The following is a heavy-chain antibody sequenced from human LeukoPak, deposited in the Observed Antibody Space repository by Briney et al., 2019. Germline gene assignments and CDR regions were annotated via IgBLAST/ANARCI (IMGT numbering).Heavy chain of an antibody. V-gene: IGHV4-59*01. CDR1: GGSISSYY. CDR2: IYYSGST. J-gene: IGHJ5*02. CDR3: ARAVSCGIGSGSCNWFDP. D-gene: IGHD1-26*01. Sequence: SETLFLTCTVSGGSISSYYWSWIRQPPGKGLEWIGYIYYSGSTNYNPSLKSRVTISVDTSKNQFSLKLSSVTAADTAVYYCARAVSCGIGSGSCNWFDPWGQGTLVTVSS.